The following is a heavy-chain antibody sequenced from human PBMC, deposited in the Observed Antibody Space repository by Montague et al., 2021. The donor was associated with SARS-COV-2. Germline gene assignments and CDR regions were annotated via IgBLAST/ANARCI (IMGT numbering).Heavy chain of an antibody. V-gene: IGHV6-1*01. Sequence: CAISGDSVSSNSAAWNWIRQSPSIGLEWLVRTYYRSKWFNEYAVSVKSRITINPDTSKNQFSLQLNSVTPEDTAMYYCARERYLSSWDYWGQGTLVTVSS. CDR3: ARERYLSSWDY. CDR1: GDSVSSNSAA. CDR2: TYYRSKWFN. J-gene: IGHJ4*02. D-gene: IGHD6-13*01.